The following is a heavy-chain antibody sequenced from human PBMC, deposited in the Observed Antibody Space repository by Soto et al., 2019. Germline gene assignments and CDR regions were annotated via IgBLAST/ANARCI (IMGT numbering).Heavy chain of an antibody. CDR3: ARRGVLPDY. J-gene: IGHJ4*02. D-gene: IGHD3-10*01. CDR2: ISADNGNT. V-gene: IGHV1-18*01. Sequence: QVRLVQSGAEVKKPGASVKVSCKASGYTFTNYGITWVRQAPGQGLEWLGWISADNGNTNYAQKLQGRVTMATHTSTSTAYMELRILRSDDTAVYYCARRGVLPDYWGQGPLVTVSS. CDR1: GYTFTNYG.